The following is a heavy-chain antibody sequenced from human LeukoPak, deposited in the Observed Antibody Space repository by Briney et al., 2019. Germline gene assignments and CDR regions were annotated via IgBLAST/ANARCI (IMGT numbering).Heavy chain of an antibody. J-gene: IGHJ4*02. CDR1: GYTFTSYG. CDR3: ARDLGIGGSGWYGEDSFDY. Sequence: ASVKVSCKASGYTFTSYGISWVRQAPGQGLEWMGWISAYNGNTNYAQKLQGRVTMTTDTSTSTVYMELSSLRSEDTAVYYCARDLGIGGSGWYGEDSFDYWGQGTLVTVSS. D-gene: IGHD6-19*01. V-gene: IGHV1-18*01. CDR2: ISAYNGNT.